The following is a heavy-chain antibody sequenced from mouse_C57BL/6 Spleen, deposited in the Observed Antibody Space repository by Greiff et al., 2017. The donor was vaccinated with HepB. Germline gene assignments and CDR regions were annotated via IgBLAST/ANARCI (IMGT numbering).Heavy chain of an antibody. J-gene: IGHJ4*01. V-gene: IGHV3-6*01. CDR2: RSYDGSN. CDR3: ARCDYDAMDY. Sequence: EVQLQESGPGLVKPSQSLSLTCSVTGYSITSGYYWNWIRKCPGNILKWIGYRSYDGSNNYNPSLKNRITITRDTSKNQFFLKLNSVTTEDTATDDCARCDYDAMDYWGQGTSVTVSS. CDR1: GYSITSGYY.